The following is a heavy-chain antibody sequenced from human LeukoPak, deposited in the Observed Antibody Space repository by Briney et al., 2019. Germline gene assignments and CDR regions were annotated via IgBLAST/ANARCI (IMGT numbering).Heavy chain of an antibody. CDR1: GYTFTGYY. CDR2: INPNSGGA. J-gene: IGHJ6*03. CDR3: ARDPEVGSAYYYYYYMDV. V-gene: IGHV1-2*02. Sequence: ASVKVSCKASGYTFTGYYMHWVRQAPGQGLGLMGWINPNSGGANYAQKFQGRVTMTRDTSISTAYMELSRLRSDDTAVYYCARDPEVGSAYYYYYYMDVWGKGTTVTVSS. D-gene: IGHD1-26*01.